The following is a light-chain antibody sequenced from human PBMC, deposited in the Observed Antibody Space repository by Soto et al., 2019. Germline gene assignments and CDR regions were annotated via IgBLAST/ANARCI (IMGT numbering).Light chain of an antibody. Sequence: EIVLTQSPGTLSLSPGERATLSCRASQSVSSSYLAWYQQKPGQAPRLLIYGASSRATGIPDRCSGSGSGTDFTLTISRLEPEDFAVYYCQQYGSSLRTFGQGTKVDIK. V-gene: IGKV3-20*01. CDR3: QQYGSSLRT. J-gene: IGKJ1*01. CDR2: GAS. CDR1: QSVSSSY.